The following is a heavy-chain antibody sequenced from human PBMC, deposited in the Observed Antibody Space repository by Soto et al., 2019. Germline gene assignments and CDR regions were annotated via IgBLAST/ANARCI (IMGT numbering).Heavy chain of an antibody. V-gene: IGHV1-46*01. CDR1: GYTFTSYY. J-gene: IGHJ6*02. D-gene: IGHD3-10*01. Sequence: ASVKVSCKASGYTFTSYYMHWVRQAPGQGLEWMGIINPSGGSTSHAQKFQGRVTMTRDTSTSTVYMELSSLRSEDTAVYYCARDFMDYYYGMDVWGQGTTVTVSS. CDR2: INPSGGST. CDR3: ARDFMDYYYGMDV.